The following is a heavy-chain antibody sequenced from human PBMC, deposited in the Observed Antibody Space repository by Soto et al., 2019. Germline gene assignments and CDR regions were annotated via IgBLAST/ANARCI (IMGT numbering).Heavy chain of an antibody. D-gene: IGHD3-3*01. J-gene: IGHJ3*02. CDR1: GYTFTGYY. V-gene: IGHV1-2*04. CDR3: AREGITIFGVVIAASTSDAFAI. CDR2: INPNSGGT. Sequence: ASVKVSCKASGYTFTGYYMHWVRQAPGQGLEWMGWINPNSGGTNYAQKFQGWVTMTRDTSISTAYMELSRLRSDDTAVYYCAREGITIFGVVIAASTSDAFAIWGQGTMVTVSS.